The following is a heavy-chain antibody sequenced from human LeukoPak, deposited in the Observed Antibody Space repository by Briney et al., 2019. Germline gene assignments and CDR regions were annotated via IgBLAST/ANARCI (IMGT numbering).Heavy chain of an antibody. J-gene: IGHJ5*02. V-gene: IGHV4-38-2*02. Sequence: SETLSLTCTVSGYSISSGYYWGWIRQPPGKGLEWIGSIYHSGSTNYNPSLKSRVTISVDTSKNQFSLKLSSVTAADTAVYYCARDYTPTVNWFDPWGQGTLVTVSS. CDR2: IYHSGST. D-gene: IGHD4-11*01. CDR1: GYSISSGYY. CDR3: ARDYTPTVNWFDP.